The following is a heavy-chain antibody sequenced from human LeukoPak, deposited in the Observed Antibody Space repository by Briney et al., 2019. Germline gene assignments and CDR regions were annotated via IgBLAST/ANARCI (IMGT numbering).Heavy chain of an antibody. Sequence: TGGSLRLSCAASGFTFSSYWMSWVRQAPGKGLEWVANIKQDGSEKYYVDSVKGRLTISRDNAKNSLYLQMNSLRAEDTAVYYCARGSFYDSSGPITANFDYWGQGTLVTVSS. J-gene: IGHJ4*02. D-gene: IGHD3-22*01. CDR2: IKQDGSEK. CDR3: ARGSFYDSSGPITANFDY. V-gene: IGHV3-7*01. CDR1: GFTFSSYW.